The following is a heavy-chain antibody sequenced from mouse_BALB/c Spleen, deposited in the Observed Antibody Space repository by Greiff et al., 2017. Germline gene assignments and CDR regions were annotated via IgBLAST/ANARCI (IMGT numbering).Heavy chain of an antibody. D-gene: IGHD2-14*01. CDR3: ARLGYRYDGYAMDY. V-gene: IGHV4-2*02. CDR1: AVDFSRYW. Sequence: AASAVDFSRYWMSWARQAPGKGQEWIGEINPGSSTINYTPSLKDKFIISRDNAKNTLYLQMSKVRSEDTALYYCARLGYRYDGYAMDYWGQGTSVTVSS. J-gene: IGHJ4*01. CDR2: INPGSSTI.